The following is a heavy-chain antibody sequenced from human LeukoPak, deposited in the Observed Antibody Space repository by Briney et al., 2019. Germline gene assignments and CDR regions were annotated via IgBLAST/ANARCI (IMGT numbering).Heavy chain of an antibody. Sequence: SETLSLTCTVSSASITSSPYFWGWIRQSPGKGLEWIGSISYSGTTYYNPSLKSRVTISVDTSKNQFSLKLSSVTAADTAVYYCATSGYSSGWSQRDFDYWGQGTLVTVSS. CDR2: ISYSGTT. V-gene: IGHV4-39*01. D-gene: IGHD6-19*01. CDR1: SASITSSPYF. J-gene: IGHJ4*02. CDR3: ATSGYSSGWSQRDFDY.